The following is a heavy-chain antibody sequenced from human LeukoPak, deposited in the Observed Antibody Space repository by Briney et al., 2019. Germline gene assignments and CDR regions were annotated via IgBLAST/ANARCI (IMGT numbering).Heavy chain of an antibody. CDR2: INHSGST. V-gene: IGHV4-34*01. CDR3: ARDRYYYGSGSYGLNWFDP. Sequence: SETLSLTCAVYGGSFSGYYWSWIRQPPGKGLEWIGEINHSGSTNYNPSLKSRVTISVDTFKNQFSLKLSSVTAADTAVYYCARDRYYYGSGSYGLNWFDPWGQGTLVTVSS. D-gene: IGHD3-10*01. J-gene: IGHJ5*02. CDR1: GGSFSGYY.